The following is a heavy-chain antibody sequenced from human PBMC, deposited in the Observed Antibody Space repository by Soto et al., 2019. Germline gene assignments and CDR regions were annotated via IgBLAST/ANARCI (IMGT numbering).Heavy chain of an antibody. CDR1: GGSFSGYY. CDR2: INLSRST. D-gene: IGHD2-2*01. J-gene: IGHJ5*02. Sequence: SDTLSLTCAVYGGSFSGYYWSWIRQPPGKGLEWIGEINLSRSTNYNPSLKSRISISLDTSKNQFSLQLTSVTAADTAVYYCARGSYCTETSCSQPYNWFEPWGQGTLVTVSS. V-gene: IGHV4-34*01. CDR3: ARGSYCTETSCSQPYNWFEP.